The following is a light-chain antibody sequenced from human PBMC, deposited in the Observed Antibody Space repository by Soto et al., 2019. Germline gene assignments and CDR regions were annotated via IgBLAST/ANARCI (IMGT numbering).Light chain of an antibody. CDR1: EAIASW. Sequence: DIPMTQSPSSVSASVGDRVTITCRASEAIASWVAWYQQKPGQAPKLLIHTASRLQSGVPSRFSGSGSGTDFTLTISSLQPEDFATYYCQQGNSFPFTFGPGTTVDIK. V-gene: IGKV1-12*01. CDR2: TAS. CDR3: QQGNSFPFT. J-gene: IGKJ3*01.